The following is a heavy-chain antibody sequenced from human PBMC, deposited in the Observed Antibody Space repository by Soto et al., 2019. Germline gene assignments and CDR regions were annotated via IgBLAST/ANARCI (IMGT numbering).Heavy chain of an antibody. J-gene: IGHJ5*02. V-gene: IGHV1-46*01. CDR2: INPSGGST. Sequence: ASVKVSCKASGYTFTSYYMHWVRQAPGQGLEWMGIINPSGGSTSYAQKFQGRVTMTRDTSTSTVYMELSSLRSEDTAVYYCARGYRQYDILTGYYVLGGFDPWGQGTLVTVSS. D-gene: IGHD3-9*01. CDR3: ARGYRQYDILTGYYVLGGFDP. CDR1: GYTFTSYY.